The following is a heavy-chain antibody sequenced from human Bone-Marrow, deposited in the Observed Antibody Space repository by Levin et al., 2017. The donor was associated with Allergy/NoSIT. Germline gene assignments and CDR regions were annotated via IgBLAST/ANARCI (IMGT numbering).Heavy chain of an antibody. D-gene: IGHD6-6*01. CDR2: ISGSGGST. J-gene: IGHJ6*02. CDR3: AKDLESHPAARRTTYYYYGMDV. V-gene: IGHV3-23*01. Sequence: PGGSLRLSCAASGFTFSSYAMSWVRQAPGKGLEWVSAISGSGGSTYYADSVKGRFTISRDNSKNTLYLQMNSLRAEDTAVYYCAKDLESHPAARRTTYYYYGMDVWGQGTTVTVSS. CDR1: GFTFSSYA.